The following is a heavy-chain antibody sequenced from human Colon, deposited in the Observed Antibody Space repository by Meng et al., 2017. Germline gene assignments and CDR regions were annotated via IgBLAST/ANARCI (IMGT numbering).Heavy chain of an antibody. D-gene: IGHD3-10*01. Sequence: QLQLQESCPGLVKPSEPLSLTCTVSGGSISSSSYYWGWIRQPPGKGLEWIGSIYYSGSTYYNPSLKSRVTISVDTSKNQFSLKLSSVTAADTAVYYCAVWFGELLSGNWFDPWGQGTLVTVSS. CDR3: AVWFGELLSGNWFDP. J-gene: IGHJ5*02. V-gene: IGHV4-39*07. CDR1: GGSISSSSYY. CDR2: IYYSGST.